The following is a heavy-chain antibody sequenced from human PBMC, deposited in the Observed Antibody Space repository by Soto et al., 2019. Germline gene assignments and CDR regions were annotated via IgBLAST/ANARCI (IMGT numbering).Heavy chain of an antibody. J-gene: IGHJ4*02. CDR3: ARERGYTVSPDFYY. CDR1: GFTFNSYA. Sequence: QVQLVESGGGVVQPGRSLRLSCAASGFTFNSYAMHWVRQAPGKGLEWVAVISYDGSNKYYADSVQGRFTISRDNSKNTLYLQMNSLRAEDTAVYYCARERGYTVSPDFYYWGQGTLVTVSS. V-gene: IGHV3-30-3*01. D-gene: IGHD5-18*01. CDR2: ISYDGSNK.